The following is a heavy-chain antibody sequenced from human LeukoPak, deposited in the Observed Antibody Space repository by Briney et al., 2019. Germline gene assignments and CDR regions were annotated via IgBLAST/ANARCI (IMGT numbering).Heavy chain of an antibody. CDR3: ARGNQLWLPHRYYYYMDV. CDR2: IIPILGIA. D-gene: IGHD5-18*01. V-gene: IGHV1-69*02. J-gene: IGHJ6*03. Sequence: EASVKVSCKASGGTFSSYTISWVRQAPGQGLEWMGRIIPILGIANYAQKFQGRVTITADKSTSTAYMELSSLRSEDTAVYYCARGNQLWLPHRYYYYMDVWGKETTVTVSS. CDR1: GGTFSSYT.